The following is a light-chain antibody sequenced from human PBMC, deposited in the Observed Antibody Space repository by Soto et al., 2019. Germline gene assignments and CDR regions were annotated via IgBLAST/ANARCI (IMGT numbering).Light chain of an antibody. CDR3: QQYNNWLQT. V-gene: IGKV3-15*01. CDR2: GAS. J-gene: IGKJ4*01. CDR1: QSVSSN. Sequence: EIVMTQSPATLSVSPGERATLSCRASQSVSSNLAWYQQKPGQAPRLLIYGASTRATGIPARFSGSGPGTEFTLTISSLQSEDFAVYYCQQYNNWLQTFGGGTKVEIK.